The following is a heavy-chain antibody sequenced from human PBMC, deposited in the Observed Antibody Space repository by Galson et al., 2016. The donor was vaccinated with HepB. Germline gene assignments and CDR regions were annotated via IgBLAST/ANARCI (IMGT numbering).Heavy chain of an antibody. CDR2: INQSGNS. D-gene: IGHD6-19*01. CDR1: GGSFRNYY. V-gene: IGHV4-34*01. J-gene: IGHJ3*01. Sequence: ETLSLTCAVYGGSFRNYYWTWIRQPPGKGLEWIGEINQSGNSKYNPFLTRRVTIPVDTSKNQVSLNLRSVTATETAVYYCARRGAVAGASQYAFDVWGQGTLVTVSS. CDR3: ARRGAVAGASQYAFDV.